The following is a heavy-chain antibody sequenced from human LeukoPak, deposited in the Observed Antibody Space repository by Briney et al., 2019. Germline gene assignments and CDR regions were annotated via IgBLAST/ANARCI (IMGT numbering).Heavy chain of an antibody. CDR3: ARVVRRGYSYAAGYYYYMDV. CDR1: GESFSGYY. J-gene: IGHJ6*03. D-gene: IGHD5-18*01. Sequence: SETLSLTCAVSGESFSGYYWSWIRQPPGKGLEWIGEINHSGSTNYNPSLKSRVTISVDTSKNQFSLKLSSVTAADTAVYYCARVVRRGYSYAAGYYYYMDVWGKGTTVTVSS. CDR2: INHSGST. V-gene: IGHV4-34*01.